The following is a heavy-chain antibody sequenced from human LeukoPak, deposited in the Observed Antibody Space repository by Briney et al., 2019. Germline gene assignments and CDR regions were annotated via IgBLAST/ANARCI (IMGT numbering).Heavy chain of an antibody. CDR3: ARHLDYYGSGSYEY. CDR2: VHLSGRT. Sequence: KPSGTLSLTCGVSGVSISSTNWWTWVRQPPEEGLEWIGEVHLSGRTNYNPSLESRVTMSVDTSKSQFSLKLSSVTAADTAVYYCARHLDYYGSGSYEYWGQGTLVTVSS. CDR1: GVSISSTNW. D-gene: IGHD3-10*01. J-gene: IGHJ4*02. V-gene: IGHV4-4*02.